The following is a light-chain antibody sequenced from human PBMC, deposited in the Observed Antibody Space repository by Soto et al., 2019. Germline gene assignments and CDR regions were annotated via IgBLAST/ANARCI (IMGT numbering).Light chain of an antibody. CDR3: QQYSGSPIT. CDR1: QSISSW. Sequence: IQMTQSPSTLSASVGDRVTITCRASQSISSWLAWYQQKTGKAPKVLIYDASNLESGVPSRFSGSGSGTEFTLTISSLQSDDFGTYYCQQYSGSPITFGQGTRLEIK. V-gene: IGKV1-5*01. J-gene: IGKJ5*01. CDR2: DAS.